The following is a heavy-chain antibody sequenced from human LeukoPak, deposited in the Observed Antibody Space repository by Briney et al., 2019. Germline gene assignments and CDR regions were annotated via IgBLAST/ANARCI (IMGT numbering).Heavy chain of an antibody. CDR3: ARLSADYSTGLDY. CDR2: IFYSGST. Sequence: SETLSLTCTVSGGSISSSAYYWGWIRQPPGKGLECIGSIFYSGSTYYKPSLKSRATISVDTSKNQFVLQLSSVTAADTAVYYCARLSADYSTGLDYWGQGTLVTVSS. D-gene: IGHD6-25*01. J-gene: IGHJ4*02. CDR1: GGSISSSAYY. V-gene: IGHV4-39*01.